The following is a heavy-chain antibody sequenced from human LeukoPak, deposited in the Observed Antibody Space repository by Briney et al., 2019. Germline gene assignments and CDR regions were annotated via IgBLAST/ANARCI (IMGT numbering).Heavy chain of an antibody. Sequence: ASVKVSCMASGYTFTAHYIHWVRQAPGQGLEWMGIINPGDGGATYAQKFQGRLTMSRDTSTSTLYMGLSRLRSEDTAIYYCARKAPHDTSGWYFDLWGRGTLVTVSS. V-gene: IGHV1-46*01. CDR2: INPGDGGA. CDR1: GYTFTAHY. J-gene: IGHJ2*01. CDR3: ARKAPHDTSGWYFDL. D-gene: IGHD3-22*01.